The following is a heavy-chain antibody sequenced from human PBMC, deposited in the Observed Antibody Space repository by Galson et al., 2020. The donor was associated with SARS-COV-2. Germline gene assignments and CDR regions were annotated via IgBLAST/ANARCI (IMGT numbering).Heavy chain of an antibody. Sequence: SETLSLTCTVSGGSISSSSYYWGWIRQPPGKGLEWIGSIYYSGSTYYNPSLKSRVTISVDTSKNQFSLKLSSVTAADTAVYYCARTIQYYYDSSGYYRVFYFDYWGQGTLATVSS. CDR1: GGSISSSSYY. V-gene: IGHV4-39*01. J-gene: IGHJ4*02. CDR3: ARTIQYYYDSSGYYRVFYFDY. D-gene: IGHD3-22*01. CDR2: IYYSGST.